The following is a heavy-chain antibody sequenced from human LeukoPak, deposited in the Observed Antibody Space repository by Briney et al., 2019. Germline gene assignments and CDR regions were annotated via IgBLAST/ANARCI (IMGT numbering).Heavy chain of an antibody. Sequence: ASVTVSFKASGYTFTSYDINWVRQAPGQGLEWMGWMNPNSGNTGYAQKYQGRVTMTRNTSISTAYMELSSLRSEDTAVYYCASFERYCSSTSCPHNYFDYWGQGTLVTVSS. V-gene: IGHV1-8*01. J-gene: IGHJ4*02. D-gene: IGHD2-2*01. CDR2: MNPNSGNT. CDR1: GYTFTSYD. CDR3: ASFERYCSSTSCPHNYFDY.